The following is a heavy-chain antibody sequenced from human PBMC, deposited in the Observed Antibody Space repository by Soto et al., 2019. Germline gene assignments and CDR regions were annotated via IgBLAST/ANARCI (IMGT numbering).Heavy chain of an antibody. CDR1: GYTFSSYD. CDR2: MNPKSGYT. V-gene: IGHV1-8*01. CDR3: ARAYGDLDV. D-gene: IGHD2-21*01. J-gene: IGHJ6*02. Sequence: QVQLVQSGAEVKKPGASVKVSCKASGYTFSSYDINWVRQATGQGLEWMGWMNPKSGYTGYAQKFQRRGTMTSDTSISTAYMEVSSLRSEDTAIYYCARAYGDLDVWGQGTTVTVSS.